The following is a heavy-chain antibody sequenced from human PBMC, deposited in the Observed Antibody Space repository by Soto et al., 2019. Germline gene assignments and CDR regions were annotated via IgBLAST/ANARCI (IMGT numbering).Heavy chain of an antibody. J-gene: IGHJ6*03. Sequence: ASVKVSCKASGGTFSSYAISWVRQAPGQGLEWMGGIIPIFGTANYAQKFQGRVTITADISTSTAYMELSSLRSEDTALYYCAARTGYYTSYYYMDVWGKGTTVTVSS. D-gene: IGHD3-9*01. CDR3: AARTGYYTSYYYMDV. CDR2: IIPIFGTA. V-gene: IGHV1-69*06. CDR1: GGTFSSYA.